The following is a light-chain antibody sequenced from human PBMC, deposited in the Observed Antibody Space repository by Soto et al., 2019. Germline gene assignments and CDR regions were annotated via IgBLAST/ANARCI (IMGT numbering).Light chain of an antibody. J-gene: IGKJ5*01. V-gene: IGKV1-39*01. CDR2: AAS. CDR3: QQSYSVPIT. Sequence: DIQMTQSPSSLSGSVGDRVTITCRASESISSHLNWYQQKSGRAPQLLIHAASTLQTGVPSRFSGSGSGTDFTLTISSLQPEDFATYYCQQSYSVPITFGQGTRLEIK. CDR1: ESISSH.